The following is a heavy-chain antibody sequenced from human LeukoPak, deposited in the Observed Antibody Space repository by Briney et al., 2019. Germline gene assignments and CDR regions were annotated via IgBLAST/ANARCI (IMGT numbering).Heavy chain of an antibody. CDR3: ARERYYYYYMDV. V-gene: IGHV3-7*01. Sequence: GGSLRLSCAASGFTFSSYWMTWVRQAPGKGLEWVANIKQDGSEKFYVDSVKGRFTISRDNAKNSLYLQMNSLKAGDTAVYYCARERYYYYYMDVWGKGTTVTISS. J-gene: IGHJ6*03. CDR2: IKQDGSEK. CDR1: GFTFSSYW.